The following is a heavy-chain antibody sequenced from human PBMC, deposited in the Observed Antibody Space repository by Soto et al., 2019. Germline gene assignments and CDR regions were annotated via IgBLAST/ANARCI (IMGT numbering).Heavy chain of an antibody. CDR3: AKALRGGMVV. V-gene: IGHV3-23*01. Sequence: PGGSLRLSCAASGFTFNFSVMSWVRQAPGKGLEWVSLMTTSDGRTYYADSVKGRFTISRDNSESTLYLQMNSLRAEDTAVYYCAKALRGGMVVWGPGTTVTV. CDR1: GFTFNFSV. J-gene: IGHJ6*02. CDR2: MTTSDGRT.